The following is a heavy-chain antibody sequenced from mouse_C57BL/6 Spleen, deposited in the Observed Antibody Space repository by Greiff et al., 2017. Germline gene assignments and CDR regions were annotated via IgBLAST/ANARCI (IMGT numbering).Heavy chain of an antibody. J-gene: IGHJ3*01. Sequence: QVQLQQSGPELVKPGASVKISCKASGYAFSSSWMNWVKQRPGKGLEWIGRIYPGDGDTNYNGKFKGKATLTADKSSSTAYMQLSSLTSEDSAVCFCAPDSSGYRFAYWGQGTLVTVSA. D-gene: IGHD3-2*02. CDR1: GYAFSSSW. V-gene: IGHV1-82*01. CDR2: IYPGDGDT. CDR3: APDSSGYRFAY.